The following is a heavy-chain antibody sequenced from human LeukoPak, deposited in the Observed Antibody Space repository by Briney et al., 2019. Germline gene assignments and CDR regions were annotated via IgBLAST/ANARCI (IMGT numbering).Heavy chain of an antibody. V-gene: IGHV3-15*07. CDR2: IKSKTDGGTT. CDR3: TTDKALYAYFWGSYRYTARKEFDY. J-gene: IGHJ4*02. Sequence: PGGSLRLSCAASGFTFSNAWMNWVRQAPGKGLEWVGRIKSKTDGGTTDYAAPVKGRFTISRDDSKNTLYLQMNSLKTEDTAVYYCTTDKALYAYFWGSYRYTARKEFDYWGQGTLVTVSS. D-gene: IGHD3-16*02. CDR1: GFTFSNAW.